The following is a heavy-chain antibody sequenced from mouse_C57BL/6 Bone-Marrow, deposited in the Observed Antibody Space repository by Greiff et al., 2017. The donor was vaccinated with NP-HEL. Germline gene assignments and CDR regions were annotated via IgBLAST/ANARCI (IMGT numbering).Heavy chain of an antibody. CDR2: IDPSDSYT. CDR1: GYTFTSYW. Sequence: VQLQQPGAELVMPGASVKLSCKASGYTFTSYWMHWVKQRPGQGLEWIREIDPSDSYTNYNQKFKGKSTLTVDKSSSTAYMQLSSLTSEDSAVYYCAIPYYYGSSLYFDYWGQGTTLTVSS. J-gene: IGHJ2*01. D-gene: IGHD1-1*01. V-gene: IGHV1-69*01. CDR3: AIPYYYGSSLYFDY.